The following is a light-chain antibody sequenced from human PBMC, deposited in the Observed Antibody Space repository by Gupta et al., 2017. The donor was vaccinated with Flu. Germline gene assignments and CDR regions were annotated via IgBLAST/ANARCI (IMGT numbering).Light chain of an antibody. CDR2: KIS. Sequence: IGQPASMSCSSGQSLVHGDGNTYLSWLQQRPGQPPRVLIYKISDRFSGVPDRFSGSGAGTDFTLKISRVEPEDVGVDYYCRQAKEFPITFGQGTRLDIK. J-gene: IGKJ5*01. V-gene: IGKV2-24*01. CDR1: QSLVHGDGNTY. CDR3: RQAKEFPIT.